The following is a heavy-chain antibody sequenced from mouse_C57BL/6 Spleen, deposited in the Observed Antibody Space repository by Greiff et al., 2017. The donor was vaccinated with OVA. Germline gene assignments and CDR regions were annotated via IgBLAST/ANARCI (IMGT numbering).Heavy chain of an antibody. V-gene: IGHV1-69*01. Sequence: QVQLQQPGAELVMPGASVKLSCKASGYTFTSYWMHWVKQRPGQGLEWIGEIDPSDSYTNYNQKFKGKSTLTVDTSSSTAYMQLSSLTSEDSAVDYCARGYYGSSYGYFDVWGTGTTVTGSS. CDR2: IDPSDSYT. CDR3: ARGYYGSSYGYFDV. D-gene: IGHD1-1*01. J-gene: IGHJ1*03. CDR1: GYTFTSYW.